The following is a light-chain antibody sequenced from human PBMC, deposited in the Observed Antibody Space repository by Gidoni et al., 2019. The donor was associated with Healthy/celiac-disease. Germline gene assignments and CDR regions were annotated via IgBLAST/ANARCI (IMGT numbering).Light chain of an antibody. CDR2: AAS. CDR1: QSISSY. J-gene: IGKJ1*01. CDR3: QQSYSTRWT. V-gene: IGKV1-39*01. Sequence: DIQMTQSPSSLSASVGDRVTITCRASQSISSYLNWDQQEPGKAPKLLIYAASSLQSGVPSRFSGSGSGTDFTLTISSLQPEDFATYYCQQSYSTRWTFGQGTKVEIK.